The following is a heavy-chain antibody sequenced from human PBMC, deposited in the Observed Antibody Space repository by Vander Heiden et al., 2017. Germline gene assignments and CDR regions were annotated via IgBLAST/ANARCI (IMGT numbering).Heavy chain of an antibody. D-gene: IGHD2-21*01. V-gene: IGHV1-69*18. CDR3: ARAGIASSQYHFDP. CDR1: GGTFSESS. Sequence: QVQLVQSGAEMKKPGSSVKVSCKASGGTFSESSISWVRQAPGRGFEWMGSIIPVFGSASYTQKFQGRLTITADESTGTAYMDLSGLRPDDTAVYYCARAGIASSQYHFDPWGQGTLVTVSS. CDR2: IIPVFGSA. J-gene: IGHJ5*02.